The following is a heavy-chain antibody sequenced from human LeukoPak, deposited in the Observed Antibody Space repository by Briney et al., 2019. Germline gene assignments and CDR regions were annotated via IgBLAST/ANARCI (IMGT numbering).Heavy chain of an antibody. CDR2: IIPIFGTA. D-gene: IGHD6-6*01. J-gene: IGHJ6*03. CDR3: ARARSTRQYYYYMDV. Sequence: ASVKVSCKASGYTFTRYGISWVRQAPGQGLEWMGGIIPIFGTANYAQKFQGRVTITTDESTSTAYMELSSLRSEDTAVYYCARARSTRQYYYYMDVWGKGTTVTVSS. V-gene: IGHV1-69*05. CDR1: GYTFTRYG.